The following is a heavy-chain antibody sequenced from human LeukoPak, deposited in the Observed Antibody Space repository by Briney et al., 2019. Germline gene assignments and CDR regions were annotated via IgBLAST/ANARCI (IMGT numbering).Heavy chain of an antibody. CDR1: GYTLTGYY. Sequence: ASVKVSCKASGYTLTGYYMHWVRQAPGQGLEWMGWINPNSGGTNYAQKFQGRVTMTRDTSISTAYMELSRLRSDDTAVYYCAREYYDSSGYYYMPRNWFDPWGQGTLVTVSS. V-gene: IGHV1-2*02. CDR3: AREYYDSSGYYYMPRNWFDP. CDR2: INPNSGGT. D-gene: IGHD3-22*01. J-gene: IGHJ5*02.